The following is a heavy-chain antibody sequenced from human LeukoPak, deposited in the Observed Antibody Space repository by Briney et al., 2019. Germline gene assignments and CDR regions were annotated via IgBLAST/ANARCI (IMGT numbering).Heavy chain of an antibody. Sequence: PGGSLRLSCAASGFTFSIYAMDWVRQAPGKGLEWVSTLSESGGLAYYADSVKGRFTISRDNSKNTLYLQVNSLRAEDTAVYYCAKEGRPNSGGGYFDYWGQGTLVTVSP. V-gene: IGHV3-23*01. CDR3: AKEGRPNSGGGYFDY. CDR2: LSESGGLA. CDR1: GFTFSIYA. J-gene: IGHJ4*02. D-gene: IGHD4-23*01.